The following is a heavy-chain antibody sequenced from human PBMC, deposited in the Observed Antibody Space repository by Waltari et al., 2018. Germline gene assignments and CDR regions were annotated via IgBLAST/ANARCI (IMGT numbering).Heavy chain of an antibody. Sequence: QVQLVESGGGVVHPGRSLRLSCVACGFTFSYLAMPWVRQAPGKGLEWVAGISYDGSDEYYADSVRGRFTISRDDSKDTVNLQMNSLRPEDTAVYYCARDGPLQIQSWYSFDYWGQGTLVTVSS. CDR1: GFTFSYLA. V-gene: IGHV3-30*07. CDR2: ISYDGSDE. CDR3: ARDGPLQIQSWYSFDY. D-gene: IGHD5-18*01. J-gene: IGHJ4*02.